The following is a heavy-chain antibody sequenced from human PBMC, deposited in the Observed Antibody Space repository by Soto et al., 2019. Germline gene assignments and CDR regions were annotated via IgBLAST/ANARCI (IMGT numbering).Heavy chain of an antibody. V-gene: IGHV4-30-4*02. CDR3: ARALSGYSYGYYFDY. CDR1: GGSISSGDYY. Sequence: SETLSLTCSVSGGSISSGDYYWNWIRQPPGKGLEWIGHIYYSGSTYYNSSLKSRVTISLDTSKNQFSLKLSSVTAADTAVYYCARALSGYSYGYYFDYWGQGTLVTVSS. J-gene: IGHJ4*02. CDR2: IYYSGST. D-gene: IGHD5-18*01.